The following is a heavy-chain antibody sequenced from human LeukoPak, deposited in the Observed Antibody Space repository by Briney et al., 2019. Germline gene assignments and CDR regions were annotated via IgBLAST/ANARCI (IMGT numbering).Heavy chain of an antibody. V-gene: IGHV4-61*02. Sequence: SQTLSLTCTVSGGSISSGSYYWSWIRQPAVKGLEWIGRIYTSGSTNYNPSLKSRVTISVDTSKNQFSLKLSSVTAADTAVYYCAREDGGSYYPYYFDYWGQGTLVTVSS. CDR1: GGSISSGSYY. D-gene: IGHD1-26*01. CDR3: AREDGGSYYPYYFDY. CDR2: IYTSGST. J-gene: IGHJ4*02.